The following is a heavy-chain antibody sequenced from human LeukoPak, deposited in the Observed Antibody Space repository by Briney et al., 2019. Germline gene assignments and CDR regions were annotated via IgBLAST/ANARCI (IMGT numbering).Heavy chain of an antibody. V-gene: IGHV1-3*01. CDR2: INGGAENT. Sequence: ASVKVSCKASGYTFTSYAIHWVRQAPGQRLEWMGKINGGAENTQYSQKFQGRVSITRNISATTAYMELRGLRSEDTAAYFCARAEVLESFGHNKHCMDVWGQGTTVIVSS. J-gene: IGHJ6*02. D-gene: IGHD3-16*01. CDR3: ARAEVLESFGHNKHCMDV. CDR1: GYTFTSYA.